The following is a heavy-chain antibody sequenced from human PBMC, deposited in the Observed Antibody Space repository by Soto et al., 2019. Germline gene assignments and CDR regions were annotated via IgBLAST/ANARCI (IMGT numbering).Heavy chain of an antibody. CDR2: INPNSGGT. CDR3: ARAVNYDFWGWYDYDY. Sequence: QVQLVQSGAEVKKPGASVKVSCKASGYTFTGYYMHWVRQAPGQGLEWMGCINPNSGGTNYAQKFQVWVTMTRDTSISTAYMELSRLRSDDTAVYYGARAVNYDFWGWYDYDYWGQGTLVTVSS. J-gene: IGHJ4*02. D-gene: IGHD3-3*01. CDR1: GYTFTGYY. V-gene: IGHV1-2*04.